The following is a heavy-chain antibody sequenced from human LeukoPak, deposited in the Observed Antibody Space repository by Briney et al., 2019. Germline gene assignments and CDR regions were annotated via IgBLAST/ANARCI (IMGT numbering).Heavy chain of an antibody. CDR1: GFTFSTYD. CDR2: IGTVGDT. J-gene: IGHJ5*02. CDR3: VRGASNGFDP. Sequence: GGSLRLSCAASGFTFSTYDMHWVRQTTGKGLEWVSSIGTVGDTYYLRSVKGRFTISREDAKNSLYLHMNSLRADDTAVYYCVRGASNGFDPWGQGTLVTVSS. V-gene: IGHV3-13*01.